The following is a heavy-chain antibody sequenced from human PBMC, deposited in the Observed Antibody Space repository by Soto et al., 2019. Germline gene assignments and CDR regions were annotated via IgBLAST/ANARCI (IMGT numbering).Heavy chain of an antibody. CDR3: ATGIDFDWLLLFDY. CDR1: GYTFTSYA. J-gene: IGHJ4*02. V-gene: IGHV1-3*01. CDR2: INAGNGNT. Sequence: GASVKVSCKASGYTFTSYAMHWVRQAPGQRLEWMGWINAGNGNTKYSQKFQGRVTMTEDTSTDTAYMELSSLRSEDTAVYYCATGIDFDWLLLFDYWGQGTLVTVSS. D-gene: IGHD3-9*01.